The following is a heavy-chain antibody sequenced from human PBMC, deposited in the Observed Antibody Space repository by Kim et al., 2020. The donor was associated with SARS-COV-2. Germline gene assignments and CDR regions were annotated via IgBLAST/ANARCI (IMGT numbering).Heavy chain of an antibody. CDR2: ISSSSSYI. Sequence: GGSLRLSCAASGFTFSSYSMNWVRQAPGKGLEWVSSISSSSSYIYYADSVKGRFTISRDNAKNSLYLQRNSLRAEDTAVYYCASGYDSSGYYYEGLGFDYWGQGTLVAVSS. V-gene: IGHV3-21*01. CDR3: ASGYDSSGYYYEGLGFDY. CDR1: GFTFSSYS. D-gene: IGHD3-22*01. J-gene: IGHJ4*02.